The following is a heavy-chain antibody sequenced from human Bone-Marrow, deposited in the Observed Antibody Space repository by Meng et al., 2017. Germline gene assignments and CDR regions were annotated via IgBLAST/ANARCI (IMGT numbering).Heavy chain of an antibody. V-gene: IGHV4-38-2*02. Sequence: SETLSLTCTVSGYSISSGYYWGWIRQPPGKGLEWIGSIYHSGSTYYNPSLKSRVTISVDTSKNQFSLKLSSVTAADTAVYYCARGIVVVPAGHGMDVWGQGTTVTVSS. CDR1: GYSISSGYY. CDR3: ARGIVVVPAGHGMDV. J-gene: IGHJ6*02. D-gene: IGHD2-2*01. CDR2: IYHSGST.